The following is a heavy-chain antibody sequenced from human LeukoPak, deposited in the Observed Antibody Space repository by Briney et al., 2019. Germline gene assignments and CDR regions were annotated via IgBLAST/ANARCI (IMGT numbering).Heavy chain of an antibody. Sequence: GGSLRLSCAASGFTFSSDSMNWVRQAPGKGLEWVSSISSSSSYIYYADSVKGRFTISRDNAKNSLYLQMNSLRAEDTAVYYCARTPPTIFGVVKVEGGTNWFDPWGQGTLVTVSS. CDR1: GFTFSSDS. J-gene: IGHJ5*02. D-gene: IGHD3-3*01. CDR3: ARTPPTIFGVVKVEGGTNWFDP. V-gene: IGHV3-21*01. CDR2: ISSSSSYI.